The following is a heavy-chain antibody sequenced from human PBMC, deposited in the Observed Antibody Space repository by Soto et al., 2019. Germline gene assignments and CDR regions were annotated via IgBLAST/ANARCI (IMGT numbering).Heavy chain of an antibody. D-gene: IGHD3-10*01. CDR1: GGSISSYY. J-gene: IGHJ6*02. CDR3: ARATMVRGVIISSSPSYYYYGMDV. V-gene: IGHV4-4*07. Sequence: SETLSLTCTVSGGSISSYYWSWIRQPAGKGLEWIGRIYTSGSTNYNPSLKSRVTMSVDTSKNQFSLKLSSVTAADTAVYYCARATMVRGVIISSSPSYYYYGMDVWGQGTTVTVSS. CDR2: IYTSGST.